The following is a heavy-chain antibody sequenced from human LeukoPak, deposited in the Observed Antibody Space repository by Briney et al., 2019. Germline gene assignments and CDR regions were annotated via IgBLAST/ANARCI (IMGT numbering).Heavy chain of an antibody. CDR2: IRYDGSNK. J-gene: IGHJ6*03. V-gene: IGHV3-30*02. CDR1: GFTFSSYG. CDR3: AKLVTGRPSGYMDV. D-gene: IGHD6-6*01. Sequence: GGSLRLSCSASGFTFSSYGMHWVRQAPGKGLEWVAFIRYDGSNKDYADSVKGRFTISRDNSKNTLYVQMNSLRAGDTAVYYCAKLVTGRPSGYMDVWGKGTTVTVSS.